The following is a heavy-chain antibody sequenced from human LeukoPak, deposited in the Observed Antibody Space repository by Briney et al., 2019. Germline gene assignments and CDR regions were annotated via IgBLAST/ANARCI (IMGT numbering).Heavy chain of an antibody. J-gene: IGHJ4*02. CDR3: TSGRYYFDY. V-gene: IGHV3-74*01. D-gene: IGHD4-17*01. CDR2: IDSGVSST. Sequence: PGGSLRLSCAASGFTFSSYWMHWVRHAPGKGLVWVSRIDSGVSSTIYADSVKGRFTISRDNAKNTLYLQMNSLRAEDTAVYYCTSGRYYFDYWVQGTLVTVSS. CDR1: GFTFSSYW.